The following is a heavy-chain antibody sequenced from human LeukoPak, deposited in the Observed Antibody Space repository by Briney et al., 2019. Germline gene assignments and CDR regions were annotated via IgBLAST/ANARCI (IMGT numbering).Heavy chain of an antibody. CDR1: GGSISSSSYF. CDR3: ATSHDYGDY. Sequence: SETLSLTCTVSGGSISSSSYFWGWIRQPPGRGLEWIGGRYYSGNTYYNPSLKSRVTISVDTSKNQFSLKLSSVTAADTAVYYCATSHDYGDYWGQGTLVPVSS. V-gene: IGHV4-39*01. CDR2: RYYSGNT. J-gene: IGHJ4*02.